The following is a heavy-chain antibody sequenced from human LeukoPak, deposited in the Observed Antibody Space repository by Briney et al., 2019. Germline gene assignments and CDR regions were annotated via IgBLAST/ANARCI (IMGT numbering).Heavy chain of an antibody. CDR2: IYYSGST. D-gene: IGHD2-21*02. J-gene: IGHJ6*02. CDR3: ARSGRVVVTQGLMDV. CDR1: GGSISSYY. V-gene: IGHV4-59*01. Sequence: SETLSLTCTVSGGSISSYYWSWIRQPPGKGLEWIGYIYYSGSTNYNPSLKSRVTISVDTSKNQFSLKLSSVTAADTAVYYCARSGRVVVTQGLMDVWGQGTTVTVSS.